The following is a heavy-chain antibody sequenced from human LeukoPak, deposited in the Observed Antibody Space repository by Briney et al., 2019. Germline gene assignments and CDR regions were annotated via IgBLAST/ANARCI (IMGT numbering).Heavy chain of an antibody. V-gene: IGHV3-30*03. CDR1: GFTFSSYV. CDR2: ISYDGSNK. D-gene: IGHD6-19*01. Sequence: PGGSLRLSCAASGFTFSSYVMHWVRQAPGKGLEWVAVISYDGSNKYYAGSVKGRFTISRDNSKNTPYLQMNSLRAEDTAVYYCARDRDNVAGTRGYFDYWGQGTLVTVSS. CDR3: ARDRDNVAGTRGYFDY. J-gene: IGHJ4*02.